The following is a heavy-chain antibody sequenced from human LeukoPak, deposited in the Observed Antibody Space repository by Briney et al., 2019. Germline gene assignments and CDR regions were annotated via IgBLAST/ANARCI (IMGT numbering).Heavy chain of an antibody. Sequence: GESLKISCKGSGYSFTSYWIGWVRQMPGKGLEWMGIIYPGDSDTRYSPSFQGQVTISADKSISTAYLQWSSLKASDTAMYYCARRTYYYDRSGYYYWFDPWGQGTLVTVSS. CDR1: GYSFTSYW. V-gene: IGHV5-51*01. D-gene: IGHD3-22*01. CDR3: ARRTYYYDRSGYYYWFDP. J-gene: IGHJ5*02. CDR2: IYPGDSDT.